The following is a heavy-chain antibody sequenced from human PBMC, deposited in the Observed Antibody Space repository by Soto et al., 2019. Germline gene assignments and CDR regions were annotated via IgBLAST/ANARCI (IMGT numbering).Heavy chain of an antibody. CDR1: GFTFSSYG. V-gene: IGHV3-33*01. D-gene: IGHD5-18*01. CDR2: IWYDGSNK. J-gene: IGHJ6*02. Sequence: GGSLRLSCAASGFTFSSYGMHWVRQAPGKGLEWVAVIWYDGSNKYYADSVKGRFTISRDNSKNTLYLQMNSLRAEDTAVYYCARDPLRGYSYGTSYGMDVWGQGTTVTVSS. CDR3: ARDPLRGYSYGTSYGMDV.